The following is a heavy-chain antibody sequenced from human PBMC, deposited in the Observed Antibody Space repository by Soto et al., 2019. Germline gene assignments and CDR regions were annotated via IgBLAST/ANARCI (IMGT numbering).Heavy chain of an antibody. D-gene: IGHD2-15*01. CDR2: IIPIFGTA. Sequence: VASVKVSCKASGGTFSSYAISWVRQAPGQGLEWMGGIIPIFGTANYAQKFQGRVTITADESTSTAYMELSSLRSEDTAVYYCARERDGYCSGGSCPYFDYWGQGTLVTVSS. V-gene: IGHV1-69*13. CDR3: ARERDGYCSGGSCPYFDY. CDR1: GGTFSSYA. J-gene: IGHJ4*02.